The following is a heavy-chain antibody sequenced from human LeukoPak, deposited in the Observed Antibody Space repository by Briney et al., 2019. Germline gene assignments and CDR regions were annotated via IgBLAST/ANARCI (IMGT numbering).Heavy chain of an antibody. D-gene: IGHD3-3*01. J-gene: IGHJ4*02. V-gene: IGHV1-18*01. CDR1: GYTFTSYD. CDR3: ARGSGLIGWYYFDY. CDR2: ISAYNGNT. Sequence: ASVKVSCXASGYTFTSYDINWVRQAPGQGLEWMGGISAYNGNTNHAQNLQGRVTMTTDTSTSTAYMELRSLRSDDTAVYYCARGSGLIGWYYFDYWGQGTLVTVSS.